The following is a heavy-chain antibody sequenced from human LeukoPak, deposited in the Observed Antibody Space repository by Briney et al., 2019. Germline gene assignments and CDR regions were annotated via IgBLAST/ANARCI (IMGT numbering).Heavy chain of an antibody. CDR2: IYYSGST. J-gene: IGHJ4*02. D-gene: IGHD3-22*01. Sequence: SETLSLTCTVSGGSISSGDYYWSWIRQPPGKGLEWIGNIYYSGSTYYNPSLKSRVTISVDTSKNQFSLKLSSVTAADTAVYYCARESSTYYYDSSGYYYFDYWGQGTLVTVSS. CDR1: GGSISSGDYY. V-gene: IGHV4-30-4*08. CDR3: ARESSTYYYDSSGYYYFDY.